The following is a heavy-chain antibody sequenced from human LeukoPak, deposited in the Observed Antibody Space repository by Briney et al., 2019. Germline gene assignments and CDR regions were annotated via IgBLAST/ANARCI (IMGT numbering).Heavy chain of an antibody. J-gene: IGHJ4*02. CDR1: GFTFSSYA. CDR2: ISSNGGST. Sequence: PGGSLRLSCAASGFTFSSYAMHWVRQAPGKGLEYVSAISSNGGSTYYANSVKGRLTISRDNSKNTLYLQMGSLRTEDMAVYYCARVGSSSWTPNPYFDYWGQGTLVTVSS. D-gene: IGHD6-13*01. V-gene: IGHV3-64*01. CDR3: ARVGSSSWTPNPYFDY.